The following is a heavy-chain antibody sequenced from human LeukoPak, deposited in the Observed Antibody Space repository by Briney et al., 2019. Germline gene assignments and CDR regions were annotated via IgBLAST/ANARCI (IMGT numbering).Heavy chain of an antibody. J-gene: IGHJ4*02. D-gene: IGHD2-15*01. CDR2: ISGNT. CDR3: TRLSSGLPLDL. CDR1: GDSISSSTDH. Sequence: SETLSLTCTVSGDSISSSTDHCGWVRQPPGKGLEWIGSISGNTYYSPSLKSRVTIYQDTSKNQFFLTLPSVTPADTAMYYCTRLSSGLPLDLSGEGVLVTVSS. V-gene: IGHV4-39*01.